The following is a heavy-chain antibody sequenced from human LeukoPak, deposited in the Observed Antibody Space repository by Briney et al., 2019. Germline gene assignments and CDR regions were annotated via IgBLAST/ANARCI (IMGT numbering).Heavy chain of an antibody. CDR3: ARVDYGGDSGHFDY. CDR2: IYYLGST. CDR1: GGSISTYY. J-gene: IGHJ4*02. V-gene: IGHV4-59*12. D-gene: IGHD4-23*01. Sequence: TSETLSLTCTVSGGSISTYYWSWIRQPPGKGLEWIGYIYYLGSTNYNPSLKSRVTMSVDTSKNQFSLKLSFVTAADTAVYYCARVDYGGDSGHFDYWGQGTLVTVSS.